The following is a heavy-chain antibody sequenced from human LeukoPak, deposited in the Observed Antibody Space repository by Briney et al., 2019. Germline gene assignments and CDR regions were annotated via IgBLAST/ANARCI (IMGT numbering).Heavy chain of an antibody. CDR2: IKQDGSEK. CDR1: GFTFSSYW. D-gene: IGHD2-21*01. CDR3: AREAYCGGDCYSDSDAFDI. V-gene: IGHV3-7*01. J-gene: IGHJ3*02. Sequence: AGGPLRLSCAASGFTFSSYWMSWVRQAPGKGLEWVANIKQDGSEKYYVDSVKGRFTISRDNAKNSLYLQMNSLRAEDTAVYYCAREAYCGGDCYSDSDAFDIWGQGTMVTVSS.